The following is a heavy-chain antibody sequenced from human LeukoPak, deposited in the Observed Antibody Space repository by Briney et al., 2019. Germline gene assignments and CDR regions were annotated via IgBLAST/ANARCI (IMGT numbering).Heavy chain of an antibody. J-gene: IGHJ4*02. Sequence: GASVKVSCKASGYTFTSYAMNWVRQAPGQGLEWMGWINPNSGGTNYAQKFQGWVTMTKDTSISTACMELSRLRSDDTAVYYCARGGSGSYFDYWGQGTLVTVSS. CDR1: GYTFTSYA. D-gene: IGHD1-26*01. CDR3: ARGGSGSYFDY. V-gene: IGHV1-2*04. CDR2: INPNSGGT.